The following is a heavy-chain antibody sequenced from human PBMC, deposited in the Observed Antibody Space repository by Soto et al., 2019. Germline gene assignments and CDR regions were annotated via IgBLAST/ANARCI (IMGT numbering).Heavy chain of an antibody. CDR3: ARLDYDSSGYYGPGVDY. CDR2: IIPILGIA. CDR1: GGTFSSYT. D-gene: IGHD3-22*01. J-gene: IGHJ4*02. Sequence: QVQLVQSGAEVKKPGSSVKVSCKASGGTFSSYTISWVRQAPGQGLEWMGRIIPILGIANYAQKFQGRVTITADKSTSTAYMELSSLRSEDTAVYYCARLDYDSSGYYGPGVDYWGQGTLVTVSS. V-gene: IGHV1-69*02.